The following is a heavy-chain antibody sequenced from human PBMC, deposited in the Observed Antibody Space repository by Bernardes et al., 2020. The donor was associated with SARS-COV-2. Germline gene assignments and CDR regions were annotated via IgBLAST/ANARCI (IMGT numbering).Heavy chain of an antibody. Sequence: GGSLRLSRAASGFTFSSYSMNWVRQAPGKGLEWVSYISSSSSTIYYADSVKGRFTISRDNAKNSLYLQMNSLRAEDTAVYYCAREDSSSWYALMIHYYYYGMDVWGQGTTVTVSS. CDR2: ISSSSSTI. CDR1: GFTFSSYS. V-gene: IGHV3-48*01. J-gene: IGHJ6*02. D-gene: IGHD6-13*01. CDR3: AREDSSSWYALMIHYYYYGMDV.